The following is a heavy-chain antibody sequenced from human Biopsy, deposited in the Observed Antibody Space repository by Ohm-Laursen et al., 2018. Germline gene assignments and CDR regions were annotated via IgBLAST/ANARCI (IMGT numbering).Heavy chain of an antibody. V-gene: IGHV3-11*04. J-gene: IGHJ4*02. CDR2: IGSSGSTI. CDR1: GFTVSDNH. Sequence: GSLRLSCAASGFTVSDNHISWIRQAPGKGLEWVSHIGSSGSTIYYADSVKGRFTISRDNAKNSLYLQVSSLRAEDTAVYYCARSYFWGSYRSPYFDSWGQGTLVAVSS. CDR3: ARSYFWGSYRSPYFDS. D-gene: IGHD3-16*02.